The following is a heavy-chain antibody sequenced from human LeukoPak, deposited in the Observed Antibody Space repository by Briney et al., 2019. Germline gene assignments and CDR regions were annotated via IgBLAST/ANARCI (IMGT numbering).Heavy chain of an antibody. Sequence: GWSLRLSCAASGFTFDDYAMHWVRQAPGKGLEWVSGISWNSGRIGYADSVKGRFTISRDNAKNSLYLQMNSLRPEDTALYYCAKGDFFASSDYQGLFDHWGQGTLVTVSS. CDR1: GFTFDDYA. V-gene: IGHV3-9*01. J-gene: IGHJ4*02. D-gene: IGHD3-22*01. CDR3: AKGDFFASSDYQGLFDH. CDR2: ISWNSGRI.